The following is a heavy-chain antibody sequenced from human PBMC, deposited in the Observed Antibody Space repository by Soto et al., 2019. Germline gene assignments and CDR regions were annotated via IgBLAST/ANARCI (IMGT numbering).Heavy chain of an antibody. V-gene: IGHV3-30*18. CDR2: ISYDGSNK. CDR1: GFTFSSYG. CDR3: AKGGGWLQFRYYFDY. J-gene: IGHJ4*02. Sequence: QLGGSLRLSCAASGFTFSSYGMHWVRQAPGKGLEWVAVISYDGSNKYYADSVKGRFTISRDNSKNTLYLQMNSLRAEDTAVYYCAKGGGWLQFRYYFDYWGQGTLVTVSS. D-gene: IGHD5-12*01.